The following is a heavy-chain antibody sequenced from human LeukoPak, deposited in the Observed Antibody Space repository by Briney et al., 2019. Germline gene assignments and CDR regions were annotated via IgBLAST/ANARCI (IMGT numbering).Heavy chain of an antibody. CDR3: ARPIDYYGSGSYPDYFDY. D-gene: IGHD3-10*01. CDR2: ISAYNGNT. CDR1: GYTFTSYG. Sequence: GASVKVSCKASGYTFTSYGISWVRQAPGQGLEWMGWISAYNGNTNYAQKLQGRVTMTTDTSTSTAYMELRSLRSDDTAVYYCARPIDYYGSGSYPDYFDYWGQGTLVTVSS. V-gene: IGHV1-18*01. J-gene: IGHJ4*02.